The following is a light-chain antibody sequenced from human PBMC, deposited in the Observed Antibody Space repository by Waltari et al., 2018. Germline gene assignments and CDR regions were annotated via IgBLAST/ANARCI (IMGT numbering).Light chain of an antibody. CDR1: SPNIGGNT. J-gene: IGLJ3*02. CDR3: AAWDDSLNGPV. V-gene: IGLV1-44*01. Sequence: QSVLTQPPSASGTPGPRVTISCSGSSPNIGGNTVNWYLQLPGTAPKLLIYRNDQRPSGVPDRFSGSKSGTSASLAISGLQSEDEADYYCAAWDDSLNGPVFGGGTKLTVV. CDR2: RND.